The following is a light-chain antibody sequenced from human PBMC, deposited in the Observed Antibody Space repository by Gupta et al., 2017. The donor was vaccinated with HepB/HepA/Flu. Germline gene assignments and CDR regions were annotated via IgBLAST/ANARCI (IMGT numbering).Light chain of an antibody. V-gene: IGKV3-20*01. J-gene: IGKJ2*01. CDR3: QYYGSSPLYA. CDR1: QSINSNY. Sequence: VVLPQFPGPLSLSPGEGATLSCKTSQSINSNYLAWYQQNPGQTPRLVIYDTSRATGIPDRFSGGGSGTEFTLTIRRLEPEDFAMYYCQYYGSSPLYAFGQGTKLEIK. CDR2: DTS.